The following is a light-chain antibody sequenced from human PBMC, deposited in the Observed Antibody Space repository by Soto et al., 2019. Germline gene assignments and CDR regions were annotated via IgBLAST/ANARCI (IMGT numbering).Light chain of an antibody. CDR3: QQYNNSIT. J-gene: IGKJ5*01. Sequence: EIVLTQSPGTLSLSPGERATLSCRASQSVSSNYLAWYQQKPGQAPRLLIYGASSRATGIPDRFSGSGSGTDFTLTISRLAPEDFAVYYCQQYNNSITFGQGTRLEIE. V-gene: IGKV3-20*01. CDR1: QSVSSNY. CDR2: GAS.